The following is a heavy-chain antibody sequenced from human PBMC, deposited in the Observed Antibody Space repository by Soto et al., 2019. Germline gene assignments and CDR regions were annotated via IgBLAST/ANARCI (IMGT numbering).Heavy chain of an antibody. D-gene: IGHD3-22*01. J-gene: IGHJ3*02. CDR2: ISYDGSNK. CDR1: GFTFSSYG. V-gene: IGHV3-30*18. Sequence: PGGSLRLSCAASGFTFSSYGMHWVRQAPGKGLEWVAVISYDGSNKYYADSVKGRFTISRDNSKNTLYLQMNSLRAEDTAVYYCAKDLGYYDSSGYLALDAFDIWGQGTMLTVSS. CDR3: AKDLGYYDSSGYLALDAFDI.